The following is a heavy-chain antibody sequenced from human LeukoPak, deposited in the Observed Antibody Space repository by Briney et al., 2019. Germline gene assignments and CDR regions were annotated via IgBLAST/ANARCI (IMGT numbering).Heavy chain of an antibody. D-gene: IGHD6-13*01. Sequence: GGSLRLSCAASGFTFSSYWMHWVRQAPGKGLVWVSRIKTDGSSTSYADSVKGRFTISRDNAKNTLYLQMNSLRVEDTAVYYCARDFMYSISCAGCWGQGTMVTVSS. CDR2: IKTDGSST. CDR3: ARDFMYSISCAGC. V-gene: IGHV3-74*01. CDR1: GFTFSSYW. J-gene: IGHJ3*01.